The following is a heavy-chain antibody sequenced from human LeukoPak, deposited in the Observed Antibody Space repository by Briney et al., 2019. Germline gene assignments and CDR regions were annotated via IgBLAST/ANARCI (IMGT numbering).Heavy chain of an antibody. CDR1: GFTFSSYA. Sequence: GGSLRLSCAASGFTFSSYAMSWVRQAPGKGLEWVSAISGSGGSTYYADSVKGRFTISRDNSKNTLYLQMNSLRAEDTAVYYCAKSPSGPSSGWYYFDYWGQGTLVTVSS. J-gene: IGHJ4*02. V-gene: IGHV3-23*01. CDR3: AKSPSGPSSGWYYFDY. CDR2: ISGSGGST. D-gene: IGHD6-19*01.